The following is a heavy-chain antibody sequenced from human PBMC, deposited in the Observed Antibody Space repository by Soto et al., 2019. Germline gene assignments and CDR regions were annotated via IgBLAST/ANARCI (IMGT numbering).Heavy chain of an antibody. D-gene: IGHD5-18*01. CDR2: IYYSGST. V-gene: IGHV4-31*03. J-gene: IGHJ4*02. Sequence: SETLSLTCTVSVGSISSGGYYWSWIRQHPGKGLEWIGYIYYSGSTYYNPSLKSRVTISVDTSKNQFSLKLSSVTAADTAVYYCAREGYSYAYGGYFDYWGQGTLVTVSS. CDR3: AREGYSYAYGGYFDY. CDR1: VGSISSGGYY.